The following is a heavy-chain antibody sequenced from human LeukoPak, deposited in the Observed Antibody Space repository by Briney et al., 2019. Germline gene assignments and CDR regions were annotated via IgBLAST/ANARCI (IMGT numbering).Heavy chain of an antibody. Sequence: GGSLRLSCAASGLTFSSYDMHWVRQATGKGLEWVSAIGTAGDTYYPGSVKGRFTISRENAKNSLYLQMNSLRAGDTAVYYCARDGNFDYGAGPSMDVWGQGTTVTVSS. D-gene: IGHD4-17*01. J-gene: IGHJ6*02. CDR2: IGTAGDT. V-gene: IGHV3-13*01. CDR3: ARDGNFDYGAGPSMDV. CDR1: GLTFSSYD.